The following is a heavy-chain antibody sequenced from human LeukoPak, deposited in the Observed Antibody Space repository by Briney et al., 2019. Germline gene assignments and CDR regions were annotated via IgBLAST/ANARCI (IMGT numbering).Heavy chain of an antibody. D-gene: IGHD6-19*01. J-gene: IGHJ4*02. CDR1: GGSFSGYY. V-gene: IGHV4-34*01. CDR2: INHSGST. Sequence: SETLSLTCAVYGGSFSGYYWSWIRQPPGKGLEWIGEINHSGSTNYNPSLKSRVTISVDTSKNQFSLKLSSVTAADTAVYYCAIASSRWYGGCLDYWGQGTLVTVSS. CDR3: AIASSRWYGGCLDY.